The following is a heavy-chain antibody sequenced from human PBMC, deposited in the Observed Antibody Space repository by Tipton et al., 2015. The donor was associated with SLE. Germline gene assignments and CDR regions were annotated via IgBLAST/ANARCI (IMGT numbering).Heavy chain of an antibody. V-gene: IGHV4-38-2*01. CDR1: GYSISSGYY. CDR2: IYRSGST. J-gene: IGHJ5*02. Sequence: TLSLTCAVSGYSISSGYYWGWIRQPPGKGLEWIGSIYRSGSTYYNPSLKSRVTISVDTSKSQFSLKLSSVTATDTALYYCARATGSGTFTRFDPWGQGTLVTVSS. CDR3: ARATGSGTFTRFDP. D-gene: IGHD3-10*01.